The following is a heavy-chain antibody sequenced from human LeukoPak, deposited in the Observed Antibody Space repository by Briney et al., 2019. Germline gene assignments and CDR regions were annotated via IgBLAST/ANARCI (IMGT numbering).Heavy chain of an antibody. J-gene: IGHJ5*02. CDR3: ARGVSEYYYDSSGYYTGSYDP. Sequence: PGGSLRLSCAASGFTFSTYAMSWVRQAPGKGLEWVSGIRGSGDSTFYADSVKGRFTISRDNAKNTLYLQMNSLRVEDTAVYYCARGVSEYYYDSSGYYTGSYDPWGQGTLVTVSS. CDR1: GFTFSTYA. D-gene: IGHD3-22*01. V-gene: IGHV3-23*01. CDR2: IRGSGDST.